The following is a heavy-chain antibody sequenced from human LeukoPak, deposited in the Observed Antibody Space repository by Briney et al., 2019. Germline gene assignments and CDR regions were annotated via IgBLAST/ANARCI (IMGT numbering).Heavy chain of an antibody. CDR1: GFTFSSYS. J-gene: IGHJ3*02. V-gene: IGHV3-21*01. Sequence: PGGSLRLSCAASGFTFSSYSMNWVRQAPGKGLEWVSSISSSSSYIYYADSVKGRFTISRDNAKNSLYLQMNSLRAEDTAVYYCASSGSVVVNVRTPVGAFDIWGQGTMVTVSS. CDR2: ISSSSSYI. D-gene: IGHD3-22*01. CDR3: ASSGSVVVNVRTPVGAFDI.